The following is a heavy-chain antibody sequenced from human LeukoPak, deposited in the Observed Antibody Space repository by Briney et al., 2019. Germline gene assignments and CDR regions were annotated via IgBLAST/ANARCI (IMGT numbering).Heavy chain of an antibody. CDR1: GGSITGYY. CDR2: IYYSGST. CDR3: ARLTGEQLATVNDRYHYIAV. J-gene: IGHJ6*03. V-gene: IGHV4-59*08. D-gene: IGHD6-6*01. Sequence: SETLSLTCTVSGGSITGYYWSWIRQPPGKGLEWIGYIYYSGSTNYDPSLKSRVTMSVDTPKNQFSLKLSSVTAADTAVYYCARLTGEQLATVNDRYHYIAVWGKGTAVTVSS.